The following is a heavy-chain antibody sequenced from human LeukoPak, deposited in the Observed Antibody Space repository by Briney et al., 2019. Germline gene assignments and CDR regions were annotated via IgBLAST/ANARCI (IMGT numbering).Heavy chain of an antibody. CDR3: ARDLGSTSINWFDP. J-gene: IGHJ5*02. CDR2: IIPIFGTA. Sequence: SVKVSCKASGGTFSSYAISWVRQAPGQGLEWMGGIIPIFGTANYAQKFQGRVTITADESTSTAYMELSSLRSEDTAVYYCARDLGSTSINWFDPWGQGTLVTVSS. CDR1: GGTFSSYA. V-gene: IGHV1-69*13. D-gene: IGHD2-2*01.